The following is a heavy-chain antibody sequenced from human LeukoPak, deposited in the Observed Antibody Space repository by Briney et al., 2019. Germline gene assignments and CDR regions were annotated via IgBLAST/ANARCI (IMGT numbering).Heavy chain of an antibody. J-gene: IGHJ6*03. CDR2: SRHTASSYTT. CDR1: GFMFSELY. CDR3: GRIAINANNCMDV. D-gene: IGHD1/OR15-1a*01. Sequence: PGGPVRLLCGVWGFMFSELYDHGLRQATGRGREWGGRSRHTASSYTTEYSASVEGRSTISRDVSEASLYLQMNRLRTEDTAVYYCGRIAINANNCMDVWGEGTTVTVSS. V-gene: IGHV3-72*01.